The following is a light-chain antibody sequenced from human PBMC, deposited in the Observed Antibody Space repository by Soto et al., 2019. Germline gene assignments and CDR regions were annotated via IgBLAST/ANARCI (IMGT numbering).Light chain of an antibody. CDR3: QPTSSFALT. J-gene: IGKJ4*01. Sequence: DIQMTQSPSSVSASVGDRVTITFPASQGITSWLAWYQQKPGRAPKLLIYAASSLQSRVPSRFTGSGSGTHFTLTISSLQPEDFATYYCQPTSSFALTFGGGTKVEIK. V-gene: IGKV1-12*01. CDR1: QGITSW. CDR2: AAS.